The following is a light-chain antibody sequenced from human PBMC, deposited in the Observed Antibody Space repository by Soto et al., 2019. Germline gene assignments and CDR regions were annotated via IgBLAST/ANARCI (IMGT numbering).Light chain of an antibody. CDR1: QNIGTY. CDR2: AAS. V-gene: IGKV1-39*01. CDR3: QQSYSTTSIT. J-gene: IGKJ5*01. Sequence: DVQMTQFPSSLSASVGDRVTITCRASQNIGTYVNWYQHKPGKAPKLLLYAASTLQSAVPSSFIGRGSGTDFTLTIRRLQSEDLATYYCQQSYSTTSITFGRGPLLEI.